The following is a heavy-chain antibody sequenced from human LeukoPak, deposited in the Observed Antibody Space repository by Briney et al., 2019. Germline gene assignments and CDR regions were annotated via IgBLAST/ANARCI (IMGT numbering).Heavy chain of an antibody. CDR1: GFIFGSHS. D-gene: IGHD1-1*01. CDR3: ARETATEDFDY. J-gene: IGHJ4*02. CDR2: ISSSGSNT. V-gene: IGHV3-21*01. Sequence: GGSLRLSCAASGFIFGSHSMNWVRQAPGKGLEWVSSISSSGSNTYYADSVKGRFTISRDNAKNSLYLQMNSLRAEDTAVYYCARETATEDFDYWGQGTLVTVSS.